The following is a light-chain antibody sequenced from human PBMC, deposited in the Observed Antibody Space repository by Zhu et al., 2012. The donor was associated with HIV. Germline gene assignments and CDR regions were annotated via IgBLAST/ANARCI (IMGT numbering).Light chain of an antibody. Sequence: DIQLTQSPSFLPASVGDRVTITCRASQGISNHLAWYHQKPGKAPKLLIYGASVLQSGVPSRFSGSGSGTEFTLTISSLQPEDFATYFCQHLTLYPTFGGGSKVEIK. J-gene: IGKJ4*01. V-gene: IGKV1-9*01. CDR3: QHLTLYPT. CDR1: QGISNH. CDR2: GAS.